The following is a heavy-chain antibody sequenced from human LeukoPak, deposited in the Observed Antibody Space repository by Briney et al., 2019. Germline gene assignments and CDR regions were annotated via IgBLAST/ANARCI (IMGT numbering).Heavy chain of an antibody. CDR3: ATKQWLAPPPDS. V-gene: IGHV3-74*01. J-gene: IGHJ4*02. Sequence: PGGSLRLSCAASGFTFSKYWMLWVRHAPGKGLESVSRINTDGTVTTYADSVKGRFTLSRDNADNTMFLQMNSVRAEDTAVYYCATKQWLAPPPDSWGQGTPVTVSS. D-gene: IGHD6-19*01. CDR1: GFTFSKYW. CDR2: INTDGTVT.